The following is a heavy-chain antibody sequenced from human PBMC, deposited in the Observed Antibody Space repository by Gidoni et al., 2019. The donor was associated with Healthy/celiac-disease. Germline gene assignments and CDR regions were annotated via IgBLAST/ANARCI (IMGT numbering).Heavy chain of an antibody. V-gene: IGHV4-39*01. Sequence: QLQLQESGPGLVKPSETLSLTCTVSGGSISSSSYYWGWIRQPPGKGLEWIGSIYYSGSTYYNPSLKSRVTISVDTSKNQFSLKLSSVTAADTAVYYCARHPGYSSGWYIGYWGQGTLVTVSS. D-gene: IGHD6-19*01. J-gene: IGHJ4*02. CDR3: ARHPGYSSGWYIGY. CDR1: GGSISSSSYY. CDR2: IYYSGST.